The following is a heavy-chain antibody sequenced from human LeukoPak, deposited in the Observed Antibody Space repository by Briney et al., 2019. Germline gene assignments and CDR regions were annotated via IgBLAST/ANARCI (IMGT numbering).Heavy chain of an antibody. CDR2: INSDGSSS. CDR1: GFTFSSYW. CDR3: AKRVGEEQSLVGYAFDI. Sequence: GGSLRLSCAASGFTFSSYWMFWVRQAPGKGLVWVSRINSDGSSSNYADSVKGRFTISRDNSKNTLYLQMNSLRAEATAVYYGAKRVGEEQSLVGYAFDIWGQGTMLTVSS. V-gene: IGHV3-74*01. J-gene: IGHJ3*02. D-gene: IGHD6-19*01.